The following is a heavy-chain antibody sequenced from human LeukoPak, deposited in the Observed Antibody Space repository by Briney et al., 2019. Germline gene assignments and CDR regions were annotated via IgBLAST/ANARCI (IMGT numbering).Heavy chain of an antibody. CDR3: AANYYDSGGYYYAFDI. D-gene: IGHD3-22*01. CDR2: IIPIFGTA. CDR1: GGTFSSYA. J-gene: IGHJ3*02. V-gene: IGHV1-69*13. Sequence: GASVKVSCKASGGTFSSYAISWVRQAPGQGLEWMGGIIPIFGTANYAQKFQGRVTITADESTSTAYMELSSLRSEDTAVYYCAANYYDSGGYYYAFDIWGQGTMVTVSS.